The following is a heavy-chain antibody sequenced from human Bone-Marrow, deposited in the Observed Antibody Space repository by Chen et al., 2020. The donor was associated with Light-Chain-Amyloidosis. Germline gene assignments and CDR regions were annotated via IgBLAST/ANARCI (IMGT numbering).Heavy chain of an antibody. CDR2: IGSNPNII. J-gene: IGHJ4*02. D-gene: IGHD6-25*01. CDR3: ARDAGEAAADDS. V-gene: IGHV3-48*01. CDR1: GFTFSSYS. Sequence: DVRLVESGGGLVQPGGSLSLSCAASGFTFSSYSMNWVRQAQGKGLEWILYIGSNPNIIFYADSVKGRFTIYSDNAKNSLYLQVHSRRAEDTAVYYCARDAGEAAADDSWGQGTLVTVSS.